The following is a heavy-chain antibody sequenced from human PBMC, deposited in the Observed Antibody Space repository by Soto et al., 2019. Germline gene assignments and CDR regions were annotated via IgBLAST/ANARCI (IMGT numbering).Heavy chain of an antibody. V-gene: IGHV4-4*02. CDR1: GGYISSSNW. D-gene: IGHD1-20*01. J-gene: IGHJ6*02. CDR3: ARSKITGKDYYYYGMDV. Sequence: SETPSLTCAVSGGYISSSNWWSWVRQPPGKGLEWIGEIYHSGSTNYNPSLKSRVTISVDTSKNQFSLKLSSVTAADTAVYYCARSKITGKDYYYYGMDVWGQGTTVTVSS. CDR2: IYHSGST.